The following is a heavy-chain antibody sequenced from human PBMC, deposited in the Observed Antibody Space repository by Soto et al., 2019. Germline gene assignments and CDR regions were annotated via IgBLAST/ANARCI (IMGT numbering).Heavy chain of an antibody. CDR2: INQDGRVR. Sequence: EVQLVESGGGLVQPGGSLRLSCIASGFTFSSHWMHWVRQAPGKGLAWVANINQDGRVRDHVDSVKGRFTISRDNTKNSLYLQMNSLRAEDTAMYYCVRGHPPPFYWGQGTLVTVSS. J-gene: IGHJ4*02. V-gene: IGHV3-7*01. CDR1: GFTFSSHW. CDR3: VRGHPPPFY.